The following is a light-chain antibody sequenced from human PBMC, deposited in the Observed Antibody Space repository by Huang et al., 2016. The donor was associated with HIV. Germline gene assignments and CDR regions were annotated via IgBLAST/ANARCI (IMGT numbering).Light chain of an antibody. CDR3: QQYYSTPPWT. CDR2: WAS. J-gene: IGKJ1*01. CDR1: QSLLYKSHDKNS. V-gene: IGKV4-1*01. Sequence: DIVMTQSPDSLAVSLGERATINCKYSQSLLYKSHDKNSWAWFQQKQGQHHKLLIYWASTREFGVPDRFSGSGSGTDFTLTISSLQAEDVAVYYCQQYYSTPPWTFGQGTRVEIK.